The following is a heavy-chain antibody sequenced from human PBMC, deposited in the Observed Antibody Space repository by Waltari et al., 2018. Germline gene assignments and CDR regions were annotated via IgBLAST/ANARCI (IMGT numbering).Heavy chain of an antibody. V-gene: IGHV2-5*01. Sequence: QITLKESGPTLVKPTQTLTLTCTFSGFSLSTSGVGVGWIRQPPGKALELLALIYWNDDKRYSPSLKSRLTITKDTSKNQVVLTMTNMDPVDTATYYCAHGDCSGGSCYSGYNWFDPWGQGTLVTVSS. CDR1: GFSLSTSGVG. CDR2: IYWNDDK. CDR3: AHGDCSGGSCYSGYNWFDP. J-gene: IGHJ5*02. D-gene: IGHD2-15*01.